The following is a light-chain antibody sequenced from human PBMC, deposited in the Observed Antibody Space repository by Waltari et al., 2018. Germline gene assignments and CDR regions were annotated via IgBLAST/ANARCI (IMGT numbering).Light chain of an antibody. CDR2: QDD. Sequence: QTATIPCSGDKLGHKYTCWYQQRPGQSPVLIIYQDDKRPSGIPERFSGSSSGNTATLTISGTQAVDEADYYCQAWDTTFWVFGGGTKLTVL. J-gene: IGLJ3*02. CDR3: QAWDTTFWV. CDR1: KLGHKY. V-gene: IGLV3-1*01.